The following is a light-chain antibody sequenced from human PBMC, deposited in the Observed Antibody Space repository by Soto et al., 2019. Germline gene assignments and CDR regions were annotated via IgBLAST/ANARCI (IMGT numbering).Light chain of an antibody. CDR2: AAS. CDR3: QQANSFTLT. J-gene: IGKJ5*01. V-gene: IGKV1-39*01. Sequence: DIQMTQSPSSLSSSVGDIVIITCRASQTIRSHLNWYQKKQGKAPNLLVYAASSLQSGVPSRLTGSGYGTDLTITISSMKNEDFETYYCQQANSFTLTFGHGTRLEIK. CDR1: QTIRSH.